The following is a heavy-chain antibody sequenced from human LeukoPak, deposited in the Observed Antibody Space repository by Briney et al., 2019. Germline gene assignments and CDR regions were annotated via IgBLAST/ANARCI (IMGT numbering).Heavy chain of an antibody. J-gene: IGHJ4*02. D-gene: IGHD6-19*01. CDR2: IYAGGRS. CDR3: ASDHSGWLGLGY. V-gene: IGHV4-61*02. Sequence: SQTLSLTCTVSGGSISSGNYYWNWIRQPAGKGLEWIGRIYAGGRSNYNPSLRSRVTISVDTSKNQFSLRLSSVTATDTGVYYCASDHSGWLGLGYWGQGTLVSVSS. CDR1: GGSISSGNYY.